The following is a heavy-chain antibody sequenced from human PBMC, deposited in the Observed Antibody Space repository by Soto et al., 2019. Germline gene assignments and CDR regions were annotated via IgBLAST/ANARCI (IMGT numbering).Heavy chain of an antibody. CDR1: GYSFTSYW. CDR3: ATRPYYSSGYYLHDAFDI. V-gene: IGHV5-10-1*01. J-gene: IGHJ3*02. D-gene: IGHD3-22*01. CDR2: IDPSDSYT. Sequence: GESLKISWNGSGYSFTSYWISWVRQMPGKGLEWMGRIDPSDSYTNYSPSFQGHVTISADKSISTAYLQWSSLKASDTAMYYCATRPYYSSGYYLHDAFDIWGQGTMVTVS.